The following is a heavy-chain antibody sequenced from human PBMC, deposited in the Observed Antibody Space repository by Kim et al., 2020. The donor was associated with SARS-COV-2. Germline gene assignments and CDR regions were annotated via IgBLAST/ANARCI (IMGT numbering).Heavy chain of an antibody. J-gene: IGHJ4*02. CDR3: ARDAPDSSGYYY. D-gene: IGHD3-22*01. CDR1: GGSVSSGSYY. Sequence: SETLSLTCTVSGGSVSSGSYYWSWIRQPPGKGLEWIGYIYYSGSTNYNPSLKSRVTISVDTSKNQFSLKLSSVTAADTAVYYCARDAPDSSGYYYWGQGTLVTVSS. V-gene: IGHV4-61*01. CDR2: IYYSGST.